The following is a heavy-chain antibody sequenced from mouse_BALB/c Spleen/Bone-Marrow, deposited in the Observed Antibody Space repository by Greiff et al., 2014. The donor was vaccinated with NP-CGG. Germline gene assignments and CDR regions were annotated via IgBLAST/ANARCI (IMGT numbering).Heavy chain of an antibody. V-gene: IGHV14-3*02. Sequence: VQLQQPGAELVKPGASVKLSCTASGFNIKDTYMHWVKQRSEQGLEWIVGIDPANGNTKYDPKLQGKATITADTSSNTAYLQLSSLTSEDTAVYYCAYYRYDEGGFAFWGQGTLVTVSA. D-gene: IGHD2-14*01. CDR1: GFNIKDTY. CDR2: IDPANGNT. CDR3: AYYRYDEGGFAF. J-gene: IGHJ3*01.